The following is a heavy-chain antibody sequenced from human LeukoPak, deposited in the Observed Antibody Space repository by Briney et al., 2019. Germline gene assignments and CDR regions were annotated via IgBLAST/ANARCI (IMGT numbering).Heavy chain of an antibody. CDR2: IYYSGST. J-gene: IGHJ4*02. CDR3: ARHGSYRDY. Sequence: PSETLSLTCTVSGGSISSSSYYWGWIRQPPGKGLEWIGSIYYSGSTYYNPSLKSRVTISVDASKNRFSLKLSSVTAADTAVYYCARHGSYRDYWGQGTLVTVSS. CDR1: GGSISSSSYY. V-gene: IGHV4-39*01. D-gene: IGHD2-2*03.